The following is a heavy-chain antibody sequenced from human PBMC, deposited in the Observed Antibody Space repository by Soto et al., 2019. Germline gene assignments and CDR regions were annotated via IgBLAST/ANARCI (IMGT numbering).Heavy chain of an antibody. CDR1: GYTFTRYT. V-gene: IGHV1-3*01. D-gene: IGHD3-10*01. Sequence: QVQLVQSGAEVKKPGASVKISCKASGYTFTRYTMNWVRQAPGQRLEWMGWINPDNGNTKSSQKCQDSVIITRDTSASTAYMDLSSLRSEDTAVYYCARGITTGQLDPWGQGTLVTVSS. CDR2: INPDNGNT. CDR3: ARGITTGQLDP. J-gene: IGHJ5*02.